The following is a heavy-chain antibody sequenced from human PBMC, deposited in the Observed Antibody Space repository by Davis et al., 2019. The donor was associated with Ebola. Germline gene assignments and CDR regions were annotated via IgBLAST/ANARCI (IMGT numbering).Heavy chain of an antibody. V-gene: IGHV3-23*01. D-gene: IGHD3-3*01. Sequence: GGSLSLSCTDSVITFSSYAMTWVRQAPGKGLEWVSAISGSGGSTYYADSVKGRFTISRDNSKKTLYLQMNSLRAEDTAVYYCAKSGLSFGVVKYHYGMDVWGKGTTVTVSS. CDR3: AKSGLSFGVVKYHYGMDV. CDR1: VITFSSYA. CDR2: ISGSGGST. J-gene: IGHJ6*04.